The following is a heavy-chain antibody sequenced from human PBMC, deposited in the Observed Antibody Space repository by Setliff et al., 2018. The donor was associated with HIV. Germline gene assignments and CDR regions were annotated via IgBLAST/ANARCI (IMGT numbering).Heavy chain of an antibody. CDR3: AKVGREYNGYDLTFDS. Sequence: PGGSLRLSCAASGFAFGDHTVHWVRQFPGKGLEWVALITWDSTITDYSESVKGRFTISRDNSKSTLNLQMNTLRPEDTAMYYCAKVGREYNGYDLTFDSWGQGTLVTVSS. V-gene: IGHV3-43*01. CDR2: ITWDSTIT. CDR1: GFAFGDHT. J-gene: IGHJ4*02. D-gene: IGHD5-12*01.